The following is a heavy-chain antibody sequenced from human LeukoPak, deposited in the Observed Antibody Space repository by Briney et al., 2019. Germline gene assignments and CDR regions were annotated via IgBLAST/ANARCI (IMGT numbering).Heavy chain of an antibody. CDR2: IYYSGST. J-gene: IGHJ4*02. D-gene: IGHD1-26*01. CDR1: GGSFSGYY. CDR3: ARDSSGGATHDY. Sequence: SETLSLTCAVYGGSFSGYYWSWIRQPPGKGLEWIGYIYYSGSTNYNPSLKSRVTISVDTSKNQFSLKLSSVTAADTAVYYCARDSSGGATHDYWGQGTLVTVSS. V-gene: IGHV4-59*01.